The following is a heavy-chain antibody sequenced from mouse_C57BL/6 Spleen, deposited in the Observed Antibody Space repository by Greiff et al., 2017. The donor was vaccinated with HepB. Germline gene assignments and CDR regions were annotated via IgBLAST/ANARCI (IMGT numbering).Heavy chain of an antibody. D-gene: IGHD6-1*01. CDR3: ARRSSLDV. CDR1: GYTFTSYG. V-gene: IGHV1-81*01. J-gene: IGHJ1*03. Sequence: VQLQQSGAELARPGASVKLSCKASGYTFTSYGISWVKQRTGQGLEWIGAIYPRSGNTYYNEKFKGKATLTADKSSRKAYMELRSLTSEDSAVYFYARRSSLDVWGTGTTVTVSS. CDR2: IYPRSGNT.